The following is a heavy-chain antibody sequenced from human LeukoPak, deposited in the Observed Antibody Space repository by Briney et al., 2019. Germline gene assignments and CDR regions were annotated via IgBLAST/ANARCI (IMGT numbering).Heavy chain of an antibody. Sequence: GGSLRLSCAASGFTFSSYGMHWVRQAPGKGLEWVAVIWCDGSNKYYADSVKGRFTISRDNSKNTLYLQMNSLRAEDTAVYYRARGVYGGWYYGMDVWGQGTTVTVSS. D-gene: IGHD4-23*01. CDR3: ARGVYGGWYYGMDV. CDR2: IWCDGSNK. V-gene: IGHV3-33*01. J-gene: IGHJ6*02. CDR1: GFTFSSYG.